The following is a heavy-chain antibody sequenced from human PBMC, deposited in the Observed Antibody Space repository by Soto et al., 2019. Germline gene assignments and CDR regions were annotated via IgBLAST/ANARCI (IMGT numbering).Heavy chain of an antibody. V-gene: IGHV3-23*01. CDR1: GFTFSSYA. CDR2: ISGSGGST. CDR3: AKGRYYYDSSGSTFAY. D-gene: IGHD3-22*01. J-gene: IGHJ4*02. Sequence: EVQLLESGGGLVQPGGSLRLSCAASGFTFSSYAMSWVRQAPGKGLEWVSAISGSGGSTYYADSVKGRFTISRDNSKNTLYLQMNRLRAEDTAVYYCAKGRYYYDSSGSTFAYWGQGTLVTVSS.